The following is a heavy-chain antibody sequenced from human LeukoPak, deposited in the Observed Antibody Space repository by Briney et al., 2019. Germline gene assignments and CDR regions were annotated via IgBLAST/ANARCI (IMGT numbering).Heavy chain of an antibody. CDR2: ISSNGGST. CDR3: ARDPGNLLYYYYMDV. V-gene: IGHV3-64*01. D-gene: IGHD1-1*01. CDR1: GFTFSSYA. Sequence: GGSLRLSCAASGFTFSSYAMHWVRQAPGKGLEYVSAISSNGGSTYYANSVKGRFTISRDNSKNTLYLQMGSLRAEDMAVYYCARDPGNLLYYYYMDVWGKGTTVTVSS. J-gene: IGHJ6*03.